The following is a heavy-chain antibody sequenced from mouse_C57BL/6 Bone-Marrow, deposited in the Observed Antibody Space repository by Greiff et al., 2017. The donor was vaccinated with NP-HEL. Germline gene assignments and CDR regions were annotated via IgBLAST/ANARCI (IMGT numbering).Heavy chain of an antibody. D-gene: IGHD2-2*01. V-gene: IGHV5-6*01. CDR1: GFTFSSYG. CDR2: ISSGGSYT. CDR3: ARHLWLRYAMDY. J-gene: IGHJ4*01. Sequence: VQLKESGGDLVKPGGSLKLSCAASGFTFSSYGMSWVRQTPDKRLEWVATISSGGSYTYYPDSVKGRFTISRDNAKNTLYLQMSSLKSEDTAMYYCARHLWLRYAMDYWGQGTSVTVSS.